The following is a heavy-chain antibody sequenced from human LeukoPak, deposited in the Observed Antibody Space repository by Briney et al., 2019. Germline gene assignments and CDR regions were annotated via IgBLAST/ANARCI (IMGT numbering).Heavy chain of an antibody. Sequence: AGGSLRLSCAASGFTVSSNYMSWVRQAPGKGLEWVSVIYSGGSTYYADSVKGRFTISRDNSKNTLYLQMNSLRAEDTAVYYCAKSIGYSYGLYYYYYYGMDVWGQGTTVTVSS. J-gene: IGHJ6*02. CDR3: AKSIGYSYGLYYYYYYGMDV. D-gene: IGHD5-18*01. V-gene: IGHV3-66*01. CDR2: IYSGGST. CDR1: GFTVSSNY.